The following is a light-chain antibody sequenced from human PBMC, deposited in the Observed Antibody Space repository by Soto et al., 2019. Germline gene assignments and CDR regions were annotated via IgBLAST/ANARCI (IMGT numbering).Light chain of an antibody. Sequence: DIQMTQSPPTLSASVGDRVTITCRASRSINVYLAWYQQKPGIAPKLLIYRASILEGGVPSRFSGSGSGTQFTLNISSLHPDDFATYYCQQYTIYPLTFGGGTRVEIK. CDR2: RAS. CDR1: RSINVY. J-gene: IGKJ4*01. V-gene: IGKV1-5*03. CDR3: QQYTIYPLT.